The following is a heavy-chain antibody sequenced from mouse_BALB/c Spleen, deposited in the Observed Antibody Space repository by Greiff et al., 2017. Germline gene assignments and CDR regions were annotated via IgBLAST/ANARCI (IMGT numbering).Heavy chain of an antibody. CDR2: ISSGGST. CDR1: GFTFSSYA. J-gene: IGHJ3*01. CDR3: AWVYYYGSSLAWLAY. Sequence: EVKLVESGAGLVKPGGSLKLSCAASGFTFSSYAMSWVRQTPGKRLEWVASISSGGSTYYPDSVKGRFTISRDNARNILYLQMSSLRSEDTAMYYCAWVYYYGSSLAWLAYWGQGTLVTVSA. V-gene: IGHV5-6-5*01. D-gene: IGHD1-1*01.